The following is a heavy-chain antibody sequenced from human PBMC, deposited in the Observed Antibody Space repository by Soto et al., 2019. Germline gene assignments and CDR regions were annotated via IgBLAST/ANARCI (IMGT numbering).Heavy chain of an antibody. Sequence: GGSLRLSCAASGFTFSSYTMNWVRQAPGKGLEWVSSISSSSSYIYYADSVKGRFTISRDNAKNSLYLQMNSLRAEDAAVYYCARERRGITMFGEGFDIWGQGTMVTVSS. CDR1: GFTFSSYT. CDR3: ARERRGITMFGEGFDI. J-gene: IGHJ3*02. V-gene: IGHV3-21*01. CDR2: ISSSSSYI. D-gene: IGHD3-3*01.